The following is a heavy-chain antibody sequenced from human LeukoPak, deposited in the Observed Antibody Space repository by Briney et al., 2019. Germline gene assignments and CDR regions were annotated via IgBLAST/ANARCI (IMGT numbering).Heavy chain of an antibody. CDR3: ARSSSRAAAGSYFDL. CDR1: GGSISSGGYY. J-gene: IGHJ2*01. CDR2: IYYSGST. D-gene: IGHD6-13*01. V-gene: IGHV4-31*11. Sequence: PSQTLSLTCAVSGGSISSGGYYWSWIRQHPGKGLEWIGYIYYSGSTYYNPSLKSRVTISVDTSKNQFSLKLSSVTAADTAVYYCARSSSRAAAGSYFDLWGRGTLVTVSS.